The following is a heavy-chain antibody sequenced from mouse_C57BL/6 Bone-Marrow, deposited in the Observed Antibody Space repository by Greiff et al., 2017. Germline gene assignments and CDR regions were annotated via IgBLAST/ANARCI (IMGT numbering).Heavy chain of an antibody. CDR2: IHPNSGST. V-gene: IGHV1-64*01. CDR1: GYTFTSYW. J-gene: IGHJ3*01. Sequence: QVHVKQPGAELVKPGASVKLSCKASGYTFTSYWMHWVKQRPGQGLEWIGMIHPNSGSTNYNEKFKSKATLTVEKSSSTAYMQLRSLTSEDSAVYYCARGETGTYFAYCGQGTLVTVSA. CDR3: ARGETGTYFAY. D-gene: IGHD4-1*01.